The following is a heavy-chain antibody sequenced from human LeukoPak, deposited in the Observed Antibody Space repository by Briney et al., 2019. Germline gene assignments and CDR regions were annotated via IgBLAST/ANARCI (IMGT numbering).Heavy chain of an antibody. J-gene: IGHJ5*02. CDR2: MNPNSGNT. D-gene: IGHD2-2*01. CDR1: GYTFTIND. CDR3: ATSPSCSTTSCSYWFDP. V-gene: IGHV1-8*01. Sequence: GASVKVSCKSAGYTFTINDINLMRQATGQGLEWMGWMNPNSGNTGYAQKFQGRLTMTRNTSISTAYMELSSLRSDDTAVYYCATSPSCSTTSCSYWFDPWGQGTLVTVSS.